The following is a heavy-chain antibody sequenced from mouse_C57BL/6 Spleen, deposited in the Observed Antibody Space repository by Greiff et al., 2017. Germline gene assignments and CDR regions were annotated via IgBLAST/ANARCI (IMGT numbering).Heavy chain of an antibody. J-gene: IGHJ3*01. CDR3: APAIVTTEGGAY. D-gene: IGHD2-5*01. V-gene: IGHV1-50*01. CDR1: GYTFTSYW. Sequence: QVQLQQPGAELVKPGASVKLSCKASGYTFTSYWMQWVKQRPGQGLEWIGEIDPSASYSNYNQKFKGKATLTVDTSSSTAYMQLSSLTSEDSAVYYCAPAIVTTEGGAYWGQGTLVTVSA. CDR2: IDPSASYS.